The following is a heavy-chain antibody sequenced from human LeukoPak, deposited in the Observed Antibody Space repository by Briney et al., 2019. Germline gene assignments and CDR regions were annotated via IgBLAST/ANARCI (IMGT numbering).Heavy chain of an antibody. CDR1: GYTLTDLS. CDR3: ATQSRIAVGSLGYSYGMDV. D-gene: IGHD6-19*01. J-gene: IGHJ6*02. CDR2: FDPEDGET. V-gene: IGHV1-24*01. Sequence: ASVKVSCKVSGYTLTDLSMHWVRQAPGKGLEWMGGFDPEDGETIYAQKFQGRVTMTEDTSTDTAYMELSSLRSEDTAVYYCATQSRIAVGSLGYSYGMDVWGQGTTVTVSS.